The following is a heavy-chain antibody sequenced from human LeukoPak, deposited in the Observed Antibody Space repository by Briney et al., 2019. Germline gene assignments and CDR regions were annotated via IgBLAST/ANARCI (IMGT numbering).Heavy chain of an antibody. D-gene: IGHD6-19*01. V-gene: IGHV1-2*06. J-gene: IGHJ3*02. CDR3: ARGDIAVAGTEAFDI. CDR1: GYTFTGYY. Sequence: GASVKVSCKASGYTFTGYYMHWVRQAPGQGLEWMGRINPNSGGTNYAQKFQGRVTMTRNTSISTAYMELSSLRSEDTAVYYCARGDIAVAGTEAFDIWGQGTMVTVSS. CDR2: INPNSGGT.